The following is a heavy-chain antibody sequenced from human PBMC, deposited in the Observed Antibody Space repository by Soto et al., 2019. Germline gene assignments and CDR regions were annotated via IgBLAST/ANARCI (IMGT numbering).Heavy chain of an antibody. CDR3: ARHYDSSGYYAPFDY. D-gene: IGHD3-22*01. Sequence: SETLSLTCTVSGGSISSYYWSWIRQPPGKGLEWIGYIYYSGSTNYNPSLKSRVTISVDTSKNQFSLKLSSVTAADTAVYYCARHYDSSGYYAPFDYWGKGTLVTVYS. J-gene: IGHJ4*02. CDR2: IYYSGST. V-gene: IGHV4-59*01. CDR1: GGSISSYY.